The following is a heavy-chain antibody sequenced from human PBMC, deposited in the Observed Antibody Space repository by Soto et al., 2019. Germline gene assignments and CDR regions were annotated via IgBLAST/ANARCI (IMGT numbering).Heavy chain of an antibody. CDR1: GFTFSSYS. V-gene: IGHV3-21*01. Sequence: EVQLVESGGGLVKPGGSLRLSCAASGFTFSSYSMNWVRQAPGKGLEWGSSISSSSSYIYYADSVKGRFTIARDNAKTSMYLQMNSLKAEDTAEYYCARESMGRGVMRAFDIWGQGTMVTVSS. D-gene: IGHD3-10*01. J-gene: IGHJ3*02. CDR3: ARESMGRGVMRAFDI. CDR2: ISSSSSYI.